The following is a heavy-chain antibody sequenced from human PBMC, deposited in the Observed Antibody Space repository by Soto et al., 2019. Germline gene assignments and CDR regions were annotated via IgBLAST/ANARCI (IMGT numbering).Heavy chain of an antibody. Sequence: QVQLVQSGAEVKKPGSSVKVSCKASGGTFSSYAISWVRQAPGQGLEWMGGIIPIFGTANYAQKFQGRITITADESTSTADMELSSLRSEGTAVYYCARGVRGDFWTDYYYYYGIDVWGQGTTVTVSS. V-gene: IGHV1-69*01. CDR3: ARGVRGDFWTDYYYYYGIDV. D-gene: IGHD3-3*01. CDR2: IIPIFGTA. J-gene: IGHJ6*02. CDR1: GGTFSSYA.